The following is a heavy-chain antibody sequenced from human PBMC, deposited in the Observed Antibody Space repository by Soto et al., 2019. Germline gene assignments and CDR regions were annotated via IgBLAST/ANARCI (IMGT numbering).Heavy chain of an antibody. Sequence: PSETLSLTCTVSGGSISSGDYYWSWIRQPPGKGLEWIGYIYYSGSTYYNPSLKSRVTISVDTSKNQFSLKLSSVTAADTAVYYCARGPLTREYFQHWGQGTLVTVSS. J-gene: IGHJ1*01. V-gene: IGHV4-30-4*01. CDR1: GGSISSGDYY. CDR3: ARGPLTREYFQH. CDR2: IYYSGST. D-gene: IGHD1-1*01.